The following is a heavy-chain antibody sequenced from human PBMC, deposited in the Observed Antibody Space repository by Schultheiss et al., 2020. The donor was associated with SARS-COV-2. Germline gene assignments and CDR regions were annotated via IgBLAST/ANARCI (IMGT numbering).Heavy chain of an antibody. Sequence: SETLSLTCTVSGGSISSGGYYWSWIRQHPGKGLEWIGYIYYSGSTYYNPSLKSRVTISVDTSKNQFSLKLSSVTAADTAVYYFAKDDSTANYYDSSGKGGWGQGTLVTVSS. CDR2: IYYSGST. CDR1: GGSISSGGYY. V-gene: IGHV4-31*03. D-gene: IGHD3-22*01. J-gene: IGHJ4*02. CDR3: AKDDSTANYYDSSGKGG.